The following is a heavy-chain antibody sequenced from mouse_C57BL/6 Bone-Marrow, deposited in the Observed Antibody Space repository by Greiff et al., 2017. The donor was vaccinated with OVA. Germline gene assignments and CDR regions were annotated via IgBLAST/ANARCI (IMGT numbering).Heavy chain of an antibody. CDR3: ARNSRYYGSSSYYYAMDD. V-gene: IGHV2-9-1*01. CDR1: GFSLTSYA. CDR2: IWPGGGT. Sequence: QVQLKESGPGLVAPSQCLSISCTVSGFSLTSYAISWVRQPPGTGLEWLGVIWPGGGTNYYSALKSSLSISTDNSKSQVSLQMNSLQTDDTARYYCARNSRYYGSSSYYYAMDDWGQGTSVTVSS. D-gene: IGHD1-1*01. J-gene: IGHJ4*01.